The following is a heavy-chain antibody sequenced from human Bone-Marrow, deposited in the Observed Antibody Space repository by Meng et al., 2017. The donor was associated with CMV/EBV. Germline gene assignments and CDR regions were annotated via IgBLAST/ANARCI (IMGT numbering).Heavy chain of an antibody. Sequence: SETLSLTCIVSGGSISRSNYYWSWIRQPPGKGLEWIGYIYYSGSTNYNPSLKSRVTISVDTSKNQFSLKLSSVTAADTAVYYCARGRGYSGYDVGWGQGTLVTVSS. CDR1: GGSISRSNYY. CDR2: IYYSGST. V-gene: IGHV4-61*01. J-gene: IGHJ4*02. D-gene: IGHD5-12*01. CDR3: ARGRGYSGYDVG.